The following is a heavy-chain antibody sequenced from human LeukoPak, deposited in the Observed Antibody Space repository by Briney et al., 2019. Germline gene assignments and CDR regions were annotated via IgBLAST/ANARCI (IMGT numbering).Heavy chain of an antibody. CDR3: AKDADYYDSSDFYNYFDH. V-gene: IGHV3-23*01. J-gene: IGHJ4*02. D-gene: IGHD3-22*01. Sequence: PGGSLRLSCAASGFTFSSYAMSWVRRAPGKGLEWVSAISGSGGSRYYADSVKGRFTISRDNSKNTLYLQMNSLRAEDTAIYYCAKDADYYDSSDFYNYFDHWGQETLVTVSS. CDR2: ISGSGGSR. CDR1: GFTFSSYA.